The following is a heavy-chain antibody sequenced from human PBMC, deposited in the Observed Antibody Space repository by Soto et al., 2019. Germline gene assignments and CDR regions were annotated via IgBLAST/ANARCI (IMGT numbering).Heavy chain of an antibody. D-gene: IGHD7-27*01. V-gene: IGHV4-31*03. CDR2: ITYSGNT. Sequence: SETLSLTCTVSGGSVSSVGYYWSWIRQHPGKGLEWIGYITYSGNTYYNPSLESRVTMSADTSKNQFSLKLSSVTAADTAVYFCARSLRATSPLTFWGQGTPVTVSS. J-gene: IGHJ4*02. CDR1: GGSVSSVGYY. CDR3: ARSLRATSPLTF.